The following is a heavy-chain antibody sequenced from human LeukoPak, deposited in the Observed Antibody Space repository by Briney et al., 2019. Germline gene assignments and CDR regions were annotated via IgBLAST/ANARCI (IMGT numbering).Heavy chain of an antibody. D-gene: IGHD3-10*01. J-gene: IGHJ4*02. CDR2: IYYTGST. CDR3: ARRGGSGRSFDY. Sequence: SETPSLTCTVPGGSVSSGTYYWSWIRQPPGKGLEWIGYIYYTGSTNYNPSLKSRLTISVDTSKNQFSLKLSSVTAADTAVYYCARRGGSGRSFDYWGQGTLVTVSS. V-gene: IGHV4-61*01. CDR1: GGSVSSGTYY.